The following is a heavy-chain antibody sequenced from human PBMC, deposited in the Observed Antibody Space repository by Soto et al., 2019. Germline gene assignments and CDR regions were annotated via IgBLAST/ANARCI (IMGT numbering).Heavy chain of an antibody. J-gene: IGHJ6*04. CDR3: ASSITIFGVVNGLDF. Sequence: SVKVSCKASGGTFSSYTISWVRQAPGQGLEWMGRIIPILGIANYAQKFQGRVTITADKSTSTAYMELSSLRSEDTAVYYCASSITIFGVVNGLDFWGKGTTVTVSS. CDR1: GGTFSSYT. CDR2: IIPILGIA. V-gene: IGHV1-69*02. D-gene: IGHD3-3*01.